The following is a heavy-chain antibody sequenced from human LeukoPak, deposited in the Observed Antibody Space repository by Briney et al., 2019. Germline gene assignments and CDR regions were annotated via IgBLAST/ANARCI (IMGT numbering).Heavy chain of an antibody. Sequence: ERSLRLSCEASEFTLSSYGFHWVRQAPGKGLEWVAVIWYDASNKYYVDSVKGRFTISRDNSKNTLYLQMNSLRDDDTAVYYCVRGVGVSRFNYLDPWGQGTLVIVSS. CDR3: VRGVGVSRFNYLDP. V-gene: IGHV3-33*08. CDR1: EFTLSSYG. J-gene: IGHJ5*02. CDR2: IWYDASNK. D-gene: IGHD1-7*01.